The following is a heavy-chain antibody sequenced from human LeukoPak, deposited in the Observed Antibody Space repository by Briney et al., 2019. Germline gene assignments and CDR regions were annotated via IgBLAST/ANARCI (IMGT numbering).Heavy chain of an antibody. Sequence: ASVKVSCKASGYTFTSYYMHWVRQAPGQWLEWMGIINPSGGSTSYAQKFHGRVTMTRDTSTSTVYMELSSLRSEDTAVYYCARDGERITIFGVATHWFDPWGQGTLVTVSS. D-gene: IGHD3-3*01. CDR2: INPSGGST. J-gene: IGHJ5*02. CDR3: ARDGERITIFGVATHWFDP. V-gene: IGHV1-46*01. CDR1: GYTFTSYY.